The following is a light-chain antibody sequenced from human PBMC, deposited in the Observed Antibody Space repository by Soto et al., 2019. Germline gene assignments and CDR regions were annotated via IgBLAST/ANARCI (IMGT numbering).Light chain of an antibody. CDR1: QSVSSNF. CDR2: GAS. V-gene: IGKV3D-20*02. J-gene: IGKJ4*01. Sequence: EIVLTQSPGTLSLSPGERATLSCRASQSVSSNFLAWYQEKPGQAPRLLIYGASSRATGIPARFSGSGSGTDFTLTISSLEPEDFAVYYCQQRTNWSSVTFGGGTKVDIK. CDR3: QQRTNWSSVT.